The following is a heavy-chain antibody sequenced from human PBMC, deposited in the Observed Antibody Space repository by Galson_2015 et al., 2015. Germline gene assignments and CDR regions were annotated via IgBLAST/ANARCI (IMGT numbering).Heavy chain of an antibody. CDR2: IRSKTDGGTT. D-gene: IGHD2-8*01. CDR1: GFTFSNAW. J-gene: IGHJ4*02. Sequence: SLRLSCAASGFTFSNAWMSWVRQAPGKGLEWVGRIRSKTDGGTTDYAAPVKGRFTISRDDSKNTLYLQMNSLKTEDTAVYYCTTGPDDVLMVYATTPYYFDYWGQGTLVTVSS. CDR3: TTGPDDVLMVYATTPYYFDY. V-gene: IGHV3-15*01.